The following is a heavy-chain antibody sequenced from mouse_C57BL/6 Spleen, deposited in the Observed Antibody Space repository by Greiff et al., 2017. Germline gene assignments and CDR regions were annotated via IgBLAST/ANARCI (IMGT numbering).Heavy chain of an antibody. CDR1: GYTFTSYW. CDR3: ARGGGYWYFDV. Sequence: QVQLQQPGAELVRPGSSVKLSCKASGYTFTSYWMDWVKQRPGQGLEWIGNIYPSDSETHYNQKFKDKATLTVDKSSSTAYMQLSSLTSEDSAVYYFARGGGYWYFDVWGTGTTVTVSS. CDR2: IYPSDSET. J-gene: IGHJ1*03. V-gene: IGHV1-61*01.